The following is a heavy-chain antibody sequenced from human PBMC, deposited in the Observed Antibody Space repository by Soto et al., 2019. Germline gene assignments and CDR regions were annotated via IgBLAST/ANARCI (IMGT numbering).Heavy chain of an antibody. CDR2: ISYDGRSK. CDR3: AKDRTQPAYYYDNSGIAH. J-gene: IGHJ5*02. Sequence: GGSLRLSCATSGFTFSSYGMHWVRQAPGRGLEWVAGISYDGRSKDLLDSVRGRFTISRDNSENILYLQMNSLRVEDTAVYYCAKDRTQPAYYYDNSGIAHWGQGTLVTVSS. D-gene: IGHD3-22*01. V-gene: IGHV3-30*18. CDR1: GFTFSSYG.